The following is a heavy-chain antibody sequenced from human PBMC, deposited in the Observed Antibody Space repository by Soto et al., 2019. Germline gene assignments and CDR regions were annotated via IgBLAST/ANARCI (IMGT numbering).Heavy chain of an antibody. CDR2: ISSSGTYI. Sequence: EVQLVESGGGLVKPGGSLRLXCAASGFTFSTYSLTWVRQAPGKGLEWVSSISSSGTYIFYADSVKGRFTISRXXXXXXXXXXXXSXRADDTAVYFCARDRARTTNAFDIWGQGTMVTVSS. V-gene: IGHV3-21*01. D-gene: IGHD3-10*01. J-gene: IGHJ3*02. CDR1: GFTFSTYS. CDR3: ARDRARTTNAFDI.